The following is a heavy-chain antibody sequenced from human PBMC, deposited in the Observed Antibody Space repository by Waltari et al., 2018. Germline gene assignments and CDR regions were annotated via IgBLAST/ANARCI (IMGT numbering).Heavy chain of an antibody. Sequence: EVQLVESGGGLVKPGGSLRLSCAASGFTISSFGMRWVRQAPGKGLEWVSSTTNSNTYIYYADSVKGRFTVSIDNAKNSLYLQMNSLRADDTAVYFCARALTTPNDYWGQGTLVTVSS. CDR1: GFTISSFG. CDR2: TTNSNTYI. J-gene: IGHJ4*02. CDR3: ARALTTPNDY. V-gene: IGHV3-21*03. D-gene: IGHD4-17*01.